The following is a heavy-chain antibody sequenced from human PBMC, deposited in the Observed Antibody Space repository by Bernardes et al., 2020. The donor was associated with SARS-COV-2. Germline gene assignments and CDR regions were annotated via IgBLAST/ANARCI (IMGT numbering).Heavy chain of an antibody. D-gene: IGHD6-19*01. CDR3: ARAARSSGWYRGSYFDY. CDR1: GFTFSSYA. J-gene: IGHJ4*02. CDR2: ISSNGGST. V-gene: IGHV3-64*01. Sequence: GGSLRLSCAASGFTFSSYAMHWVRQAPGKGLEYVSAISSNGGSTYYANSVKGRFTISRDNSKNTLYLQMGSLRAEDMAVYYCARAARSSGWYRGSYFDYWGQGTLVTVSS.